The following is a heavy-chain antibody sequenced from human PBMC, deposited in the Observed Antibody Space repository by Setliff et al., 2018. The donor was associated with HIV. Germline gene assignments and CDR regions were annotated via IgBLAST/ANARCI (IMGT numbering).Heavy chain of an antibody. J-gene: IGHJ5*02. V-gene: IGHV4-34*01. CDR2: INHSGRI. Sequence: SETLSLTCAVYGGSFSGYNWNWIRQPPGKGLEWIGEINHSGRIDHNPSLKSRVTISVDTSKNQFSLKLSSVTAADTSVYYCARHRYYDILFDPWGQGTLVTVSS. D-gene: IGHD3-9*01. CDR3: ARHRYYDILFDP. CDR1: GGSFSGYN.